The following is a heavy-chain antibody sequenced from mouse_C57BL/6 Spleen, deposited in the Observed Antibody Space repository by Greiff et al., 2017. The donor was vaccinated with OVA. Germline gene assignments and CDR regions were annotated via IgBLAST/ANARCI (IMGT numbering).Heavy chain of an antibody. CDR3: ARDYYGSSYGYYFDY. D-gene: IGHD1-1*01. Sequence: QVQLKESGPELVKPGASVKISCKASGYAFSSSWMNWVKQRPGKGLEWIGRIYPGDGDTNYNGKFKGKATLTEDKSTSTAYMQLSSLTSEDSAVYFCARDYYGSSYGYYFDYWGQGTTLTVSS. CDR1: GYAFSSSW. J-gene: IGHJ2*01. V-gene: IGHV1-82*01. CDR2: IYPGDGDT.